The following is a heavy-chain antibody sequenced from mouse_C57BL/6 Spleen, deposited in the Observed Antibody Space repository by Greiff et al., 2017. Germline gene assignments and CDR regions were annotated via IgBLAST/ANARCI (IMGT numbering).Heavy chain of an antibody. V-gene: IGHV1-55*01. D-gene: IGHD2-3*01. CDR2: IYPGSGST. J-gene: IGHJ1*03. CDR3: ARFDDGYYWYVDV. CDR1: GYTFTSYW. Sequence: QVQLQQPGAELVKPGASVKMSCKASGYTFTSYWITWVKQRPGQGLEWFGDIYPGSGSTNYNEKFKSKATLTVDTSSSTAYMQLSSLTAEDAAVYYCARFDDGYYWYVDVWGTGTTVTVSS.